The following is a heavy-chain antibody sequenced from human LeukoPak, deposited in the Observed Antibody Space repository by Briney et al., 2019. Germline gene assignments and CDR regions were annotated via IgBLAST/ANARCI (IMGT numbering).Heavy chain of an antibody. CDR3: AKDLGYCSAGNCYTFDF. D-gene: IGHD2-15*01. V-gene: IGHV3-23*01. J-gene: IGHJ4*02. CDR2: ISGSGSST. CDR1: GFTFSSYA. Sequence: GRSLRLSCAASGFTFSSYAMSWVSQDPGEGLEWVSAISGSGSSTYYTDSVKGRFTISRDNSKNTLYLQMNSLRAEDTAVYYCAKDLGYCSAGNCYTFDFWGQGTLVTVSS.